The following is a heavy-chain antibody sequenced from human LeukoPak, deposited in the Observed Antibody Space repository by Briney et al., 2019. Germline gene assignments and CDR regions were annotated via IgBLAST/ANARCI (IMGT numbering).Heavy chain of an antibody. D-gene: IGHD3-3*01. CDR3: ASPLRFLEWLLVS. V-gene: IGHV1-69*04. CDR2: IIPILGIA. Sequence: ASVKVSCKASGCTFSSYAISWVRQAPGQGLEWMGRIIPILGIANYAQKFQGRVTITADKSTSTAYMELSSLRSEDTAVYYCASPLRFLEWLLVSWGQGTLVTVSS. J-gene: IGHJ5*02. CDR1: GCTFSSYA.